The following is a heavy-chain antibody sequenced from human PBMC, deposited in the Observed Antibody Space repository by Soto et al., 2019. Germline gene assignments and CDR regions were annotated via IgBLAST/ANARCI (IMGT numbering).Heavy chain of an antibody. D-gene: IGHD5-12*01. J-gene: IGHJ2*01. CDR1: GGTFSSYA. Sequence: QVQLVQSGAEVKKPGSSVKVSCKASGGTFSSYAISWVRQAPGQGLEWMGGIIPIFGTANYAQKFQGRVTITADESTSTAYMELSSLRSEDTAVYYCAHLRLSPTGRSDFDLWGRGTLVTVSS. CDR3: AHLRLSPTGRSDFDL. CDR2: IIPIFGTA. V-gene: IGHV1-69*01.